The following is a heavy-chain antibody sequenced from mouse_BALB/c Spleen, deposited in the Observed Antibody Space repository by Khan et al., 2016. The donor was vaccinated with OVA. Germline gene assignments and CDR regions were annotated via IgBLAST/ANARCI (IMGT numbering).Heavy chain of an antibody. J-gene: IGHJ2*01. CDR2: INPTSGFT. V-gene: IGHV1-7*01. CDR1: GYTFTTYW. CDR3: ARDRIDY. Sequence: QVQLQQSGAELAKPGASVKMSCKASGYTFTTYWMPWVKQRPGQGLEWIGYINPTSGFTDYNQKFKDKATLTADKSSSTAYMQLSSLPSDDSAVYYCARDRIDYWGQGTTLTVSS.